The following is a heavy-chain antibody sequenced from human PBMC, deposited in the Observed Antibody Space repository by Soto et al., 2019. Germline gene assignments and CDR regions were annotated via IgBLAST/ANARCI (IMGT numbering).Heavy chain of an antibody. V-gene: IGHV3-13*01. D-gene: IGHD6-19*01. CDR3: ARDPSGWGLDC. Sequence: GGSLGLSCAASGFTFSNYDMHWVRQAPGKGLEWVSAIGRAGDTHYPGSVKGRFTISRENAKNSLYLQMNNLRAEDTAVYYCARDPSGWGLDCWGQGALVTVSS. J-gene: IGHJ4*02. CDR2: IGRAGDT. CDR1: GFTFSNYD.